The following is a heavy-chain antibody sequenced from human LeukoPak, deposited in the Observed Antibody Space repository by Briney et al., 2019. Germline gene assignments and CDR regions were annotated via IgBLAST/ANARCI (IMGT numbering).Heavy chain of an antibody. D-gene: IGHD3-10*01. CDR3: ARRYDDLGSPLND. J-gene: IGHJ4*02. CDR1: GGSISSYY. CDR2: IYYSGST. Sequence: SETLSLTCTVSGGSISSYYWSWIRQPPGKGLEWIGYIYYSGSTNYNPFLKSRVTISVDTSKNQFSLKLSSVTAADTAVYYCARRYDDLGSPLNDWGRGTLVTVSS. V-gene: IGHV4-59*12.